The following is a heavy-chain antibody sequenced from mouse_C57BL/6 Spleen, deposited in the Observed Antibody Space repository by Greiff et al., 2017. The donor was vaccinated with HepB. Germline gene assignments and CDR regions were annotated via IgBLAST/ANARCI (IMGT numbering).Heavy chain of an antibody. CDR2: IWSGGST. CDR1: GFSLTSYG. D-gene: IGHD1-1*01. J-gene: IGHJ2*01. CDR3: ARTYGSREYYFDY. V-gene: IGHV2-2*01. Sequence: VKLVESGPGLVQPSQSLSITCTVSGFSLTSYGVHWVRQSPGKGLEWLGVIWSGGSTDYNAAFISRLSISKDNSKSQVFFKMNSLQADDTAIYYCARTYGSREYYFDYWGQGTTLTVSS.